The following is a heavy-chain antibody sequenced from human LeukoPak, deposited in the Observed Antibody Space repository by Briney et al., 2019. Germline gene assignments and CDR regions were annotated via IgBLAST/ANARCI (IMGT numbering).Heavy chain of an antibody. V-gene: IGHV4-59*01. D-gene: IGHD1-26*01. CDR3: ATYIVGATKAAFDI. Sequence: PSETLSLTCTVSGGSINSDYWSWIRQPPGKGLEWIGYIYYSGSTKYNPSLKSRVTISLDTSKNRFSLKPSSVTAADTAVYYCATYIVGATKAAFDIWGQGTVVSVSS. J-gene: IGHJ3*02. CDR2: IYYSGST. CDR1: GGSINSDY.